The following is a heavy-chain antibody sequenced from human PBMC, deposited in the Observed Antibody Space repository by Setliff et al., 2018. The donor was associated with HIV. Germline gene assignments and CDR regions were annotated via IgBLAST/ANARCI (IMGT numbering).Heavy chain of an antibody. D-gene: IGHD6-19*01. Sequence: SETLSLTCAVHRQTLTNYNWNWIRQPPGKGLEWIGSIYYSGKTYYNPSLKSRVTTSVEKSKNQFSLKLSSVTAADTAVYYCATMGRRGWFIDYWGQGTLVTVSS. J-gene: IGHJ4*02. V-gene: IGHV4-59*05. CDR1: RQTLTNYN. CDR3: ATMGRRGWFIDY. CDR2: IYYSGKT.